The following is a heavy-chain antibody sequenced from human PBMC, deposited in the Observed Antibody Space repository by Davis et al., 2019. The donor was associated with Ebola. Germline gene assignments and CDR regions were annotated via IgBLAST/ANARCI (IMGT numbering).Heavy chain of an antibody. J-gene: IGHJ4*02. V-gene: IGHV4-39*02. CDR1: GGSISSNNYY. CDR2: IYYRGTT. CDR3: ARGDYAGSSFDY. D-gene: IGHD4-17*01. Sequence: MPSETLSLTCTVSGGSISSNNYYWGWIRQPPGKGLEWIGSIYYRGTTYYTPSLKSRVTISVDTSKNQFSLKLSSVTAADTAVYYCARGDYAGSSFDYWGQGTLVTVSS.